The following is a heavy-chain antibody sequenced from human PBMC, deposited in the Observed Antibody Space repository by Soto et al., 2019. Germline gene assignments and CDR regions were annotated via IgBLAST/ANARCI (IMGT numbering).Heavy chain of an antibody. CDR1: GSRFSNYV. CDR2: IIPIFNST. Sequence: QVQLVQSGAEVKTPGSSLKVSCKVSGSRFSNYVISWVRQAPGHGLEWLGRIIPIFNSTKYAQSFQGRVTITEDKSTSTASLELSSRRSDDTAVYYWAREGRGKKAGYNGLVSLGYWGQGTLVTVSS. D-gene: IGHD2-2*02. CDR3: AREGRGKKAGYNGLVSLGY. J-gene: IGHJ4*02. V-gene: IGHV1-69*06.